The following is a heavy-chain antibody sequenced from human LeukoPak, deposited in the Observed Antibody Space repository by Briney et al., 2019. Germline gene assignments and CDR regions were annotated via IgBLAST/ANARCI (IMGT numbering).Heavy chain of an antibody. J-gene: IGHJ4*02. V-gene: IGHV3-21*01. CDR2: ISSSSDYI. D-gene: IGHD3-22*01. CDR1: RFTFSSYS. CDR3: ARAGVDSTGYYYQGFDY. Sequence: GGSLRLSCAASRFTFSSYSMNWVRQAPGKGLEWVSLISSSSDYIYYADSVKGRFTISRDNGKNSLYLQMNSLRVEDTAVYYCARAGVDSTGYYYQGFDYWGQGTQVTVSS.